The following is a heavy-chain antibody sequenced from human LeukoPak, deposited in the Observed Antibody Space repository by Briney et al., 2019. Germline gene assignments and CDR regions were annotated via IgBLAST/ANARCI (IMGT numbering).Heavy chain of an antibody. CDR1: GFTFSSYE. D-gene: IGHD2-15*01. Sequence: GGSLRLSCAASGFTFSSYEMNWVRQAPGKGLEWVAYISSSGSTINYADSVKGRFTISRDNAKNSLYLQMNSLRAEDTAVYYCARDYCSGGSCYSDYWGQGTLVTVSS. CDR3: ARDYCSGGSCYSDY. CDR2: ISSSGSTI. J-gene: IGHJ4*02. V-gene: IGHV3-48*03.